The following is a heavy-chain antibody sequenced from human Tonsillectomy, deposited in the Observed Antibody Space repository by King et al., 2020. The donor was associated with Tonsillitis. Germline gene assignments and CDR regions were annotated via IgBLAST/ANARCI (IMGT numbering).Heavy chain of an antibody. Sequence: VQLVESGGGVVQPGRSLRLSCAASGFTFSSYGMHWVRQAPGKGLEWVAVISYDGSNKYYADSVKGRFTISRDNSKNTMYLQMNSLRAEDTAVYYCAKDLAGTESPGIFDYWGQGTLVTVSS. CDR2: ISYDGSNK. J-gene: IGHJ4*02. D-gene: IGHD3-10*01. CDR1: GFTFSSYG. CDR3: AKDLAGTESPGIFDY. V-gene: IGHV3-30*18.